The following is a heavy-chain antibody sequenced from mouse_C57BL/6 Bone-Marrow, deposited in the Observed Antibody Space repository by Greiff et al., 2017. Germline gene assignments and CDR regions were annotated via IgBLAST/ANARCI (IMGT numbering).Heavy chain of an antibody. J-gene: IGHJ4*01. CDR1: GFTFSDYY. D-gene: IGHD1-1*01. Sequence: EVMLQESEGGLVQPGSSMKLSCTASGFTFSDYYMAWVRQVPEKGLEWVANINYDGSSTYYLDSLKSRFIISRDNAKNILYLQMSSLKSEDTATYYCARDLYYYGSSGYAMDYWGQGTSVTVSS. CDR3: ARDLYYYGSSGYAMDY. V-gene: IGHV5-16*01. CDR2: INYDGSST.